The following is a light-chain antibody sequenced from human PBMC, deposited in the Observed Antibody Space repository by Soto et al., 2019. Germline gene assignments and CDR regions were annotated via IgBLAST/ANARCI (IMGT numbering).Light chain of an antibody. Sequence: DIQMTQSPSSLSASVGDKVTITCRASQTISRSLNWYQQTPGKAPKLLIYAASSLQSGVPSRFSGSGSGTDFTLTISSLQPEDSATYFCQQSYISLPTTVGGGTKVDIK. CDR1: QTISRS. J-gene: IGKJ4*01. V-gene: IGKV1-39*01. CDR3: QQSYISLPTT. CDR2: AAS.